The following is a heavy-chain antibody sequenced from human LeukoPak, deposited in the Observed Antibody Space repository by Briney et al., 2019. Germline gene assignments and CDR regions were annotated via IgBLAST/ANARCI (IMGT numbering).Heavy chain of an antibody. J-gene: IGHJ4*02. CDR1: GYSFTSYW. CDR3: ARIDCTNGVCYPFDS. Sequence: GESLKISCNGSGYSFTSYWIGWVRQIPGKGLGWMGIIYPGDSDTRYSPSFQGKVPISADKSISTAYLQWSSLKASDTAVYYWARIDCTNGVCYPFDSWGQGTLVTVSS. CDR2: IYPGDSDT. D-gene: IGHD2-8*01. V-gene: IGHV5-51*01.